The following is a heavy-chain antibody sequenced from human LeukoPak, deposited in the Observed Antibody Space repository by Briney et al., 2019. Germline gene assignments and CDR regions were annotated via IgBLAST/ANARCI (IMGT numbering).Heavy chain of an antibody. D-gene: IGHD1-7*01. CDR2: IKQDGSEK. Sequence: LGGSLRLSCAASGFTFSSYAMHWVRQTPGKGLEWVANIKQDGSEKYYADSVKGRFTISRDNTKNSLSLQMNSLRAEDTAVYYCARAGSNWNYVYWGQGTLVTVSS. CDR3: ARAGSNWNYVY. CDR1: GFTFSSYA. V-gene: IGHV3-7*01. J-gene: IGHJ4*02.